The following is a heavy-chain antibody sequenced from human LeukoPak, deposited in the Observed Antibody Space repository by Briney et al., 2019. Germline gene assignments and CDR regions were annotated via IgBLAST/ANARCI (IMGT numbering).Heavy chain of an antibody. CDR2: VSSSSSTI. Sequence: GGSLRLACVASGFTFRSYGMYWVRQSPGKGLEWVSNVSSSSSTIYYADSVKGRFTISRDNAKNSLYLQMNSLRAEDTAVYYCAGGQGWFDPWGQGTLVTVSS. J-gene: IGHJ5*02. V-gene: IGHV3-48*04. CDR3: AGGQGWFDP. CDR1: GFTFRSYG.